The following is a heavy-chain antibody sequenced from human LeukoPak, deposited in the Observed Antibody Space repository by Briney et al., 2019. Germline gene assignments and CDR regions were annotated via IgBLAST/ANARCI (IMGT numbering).Heavy chain of an antibody. D-gene: IGHD2-2*02. Sequence: SQTLSLTCAVSGGSISSGGYSWSWIRQPPGKGLEWIGYIYHSGSTYYNPSLKSRVTISVDRSKNQFSLKLSSVTAADTAVYYCARHLRDIVVVPAAIPPNWFDPWGQGTLVTVSS. CDR2: IYHSGST. CDR3: ARHLRDIVVVPAAIPPNWFDP. J-gene: IGHJ5*02. CDR1: GGSISSGGYS. V-gene: IGHV4-30-2*01.